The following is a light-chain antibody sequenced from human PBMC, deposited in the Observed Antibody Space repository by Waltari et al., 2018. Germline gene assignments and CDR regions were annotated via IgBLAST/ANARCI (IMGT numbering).Light chain of an antibody. CDR3: MQALQTPT. CDR1: QSLLHSDGYNY. CDR2: LGS. Sequence: DIVMTQSPLSLPVTPGEPASISCRSSQSLLHSDGYNYLDWYLQRPGQSPQLLIYLGSNRASGVPDRFNGSGSGTDVTLKISRVEAEDVGVYYCMQALQTPTFGQGTKVEI. J-gene: IGKJ1*01. V-gene: IGKV2-28*01.